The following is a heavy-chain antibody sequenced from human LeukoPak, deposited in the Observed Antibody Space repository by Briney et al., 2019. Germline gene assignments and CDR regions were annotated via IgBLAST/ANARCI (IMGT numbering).Heavy chain of an antibody. CDR3: ARGRSSGWYILKYRPLDKGIFDY. Sequence: PSETLSLTCAVYGGSFSGYYWSWIRQPPGKGLEWIGEINHSGSTNYNPSLKSRVTISVDTSKNQFSLKLSSVTAADTAVYCCARGRSSGWYILKYRPLDKGIFDYWGQGTLVTVSS. D-gene: IGHD6-19*01. V-gene: IGHV4-34*01. CDR1: GGSFSGYY. J-gene: IGHJ4*02. CDR2: INHSGST.